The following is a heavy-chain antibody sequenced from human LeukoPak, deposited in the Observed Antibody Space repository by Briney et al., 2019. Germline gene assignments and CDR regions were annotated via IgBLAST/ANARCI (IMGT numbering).Heavy chain of an antibody. CDR1: GGSVSSGSYY. CDR2: IYYSGST. CDR3: ARGGWMATTPFDY. D-gene: IGHD5-24*01. V-gene: IGHV4-61*01. J-gene: IGHJ4*02. Sequence: SETLSLTRTVSGGSVSSGSYYWSWIRQPPGKGLEWIGYIYYSGSTNYNPSLKSRVTISVDTSKNQFSLKLSSVTAADTAVYYCARGGWMATTPFDYWGQGTLVTVSS.